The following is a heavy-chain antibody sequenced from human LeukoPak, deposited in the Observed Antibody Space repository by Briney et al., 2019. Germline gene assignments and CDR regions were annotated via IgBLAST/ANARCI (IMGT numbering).Heavy chain of an antibody. J-gene: IGHJ6*03. V-gene: IGHV1-69*05. CDR2: IIPIFGTA. D-gene: IGHD6-13*01. Sequence: SVKVSCKASGGTFSSYAIIGVRQAPGQGLEWMGGIIPIFGTANYAQKFQGRVTITTDESTSTAYMELSSLRSGDTAVYYWARGEAAAGTGEYYYYMDVWGKGTTVTVTS. CDR1: GGTFSSYA. CDR3: ARGEAAAGTGEYYYYMDV.